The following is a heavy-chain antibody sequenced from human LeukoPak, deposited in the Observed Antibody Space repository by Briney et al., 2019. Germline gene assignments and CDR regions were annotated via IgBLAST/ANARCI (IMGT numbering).Heavy chain of an antibody. D-gene: IGHD5-18*01. Sequence: GGTLRLSCAASGFTFSSYGMSWVRQAPGKGLEWVSAISGSGGSTYYADSVKGRFTISRDNSKNTLYLQMNSLRAEDTAVYYCAKVHPHIQLWFFLYWGQGTLVTVSS. V-gene: IGHV3-23*01. J-gene: IGHJ4*02. CDR2: ISGSGGST. CDR3: AKVHPHIQLWFFLY. CDR1: GFTFSSYG.